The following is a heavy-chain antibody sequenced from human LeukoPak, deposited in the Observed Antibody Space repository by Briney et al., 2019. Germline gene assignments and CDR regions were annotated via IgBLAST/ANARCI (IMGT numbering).Heavy chain of an antibody. CDR1: GFTFSSYG. CDR2: ISYDGSNK. V-gene: IGHV3-30*03. D-gene: IGHD1-26*01. Sequence: PGRSLRLSCAASGFTFSSYGVHWVRQAPGKGLEWVAVISYDGSNKYCADSVKGRFTISRDNSKNTLYLQMNSLRAEDTAVYYCAFTSGSYYYYYGMDVWGQGTTVTVSS. CDR3: AFTSGSYYYYYGMDV. J-gene: IGHJ6*02.